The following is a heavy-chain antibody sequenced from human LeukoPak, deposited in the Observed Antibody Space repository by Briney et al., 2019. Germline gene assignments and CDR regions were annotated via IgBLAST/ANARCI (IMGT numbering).Heavy chain of an antibody. D-gene: IGHD1-26*01. CDR1: GFIFSTSS. CDR3: ARDRSGSYLVPIDY. CDR2: IRGECKSI. J-gene: IGHJ4*02. V-gene: IGHV3-48*02. Sequence: GGALRLSCAASGFIFSTSSLNCVREAPGEGLEWMSYIRGECKSIYYTDSVKGRFTISRDNPKNSLYLQMNSLRDEDAAVYYCARDRSGSYLVPIDYWGQGTLVTVSS.